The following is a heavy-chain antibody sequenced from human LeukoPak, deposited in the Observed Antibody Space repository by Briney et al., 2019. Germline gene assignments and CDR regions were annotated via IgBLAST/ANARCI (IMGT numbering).Heavy chain of an antibody. CDR1: GGSISSYY. Sequence: SETLSLTCTVSGGSISSYYWSWIRQPPGKGLEWIGYIYYSGSTNYNPSLKCRVTISVDTSKNQFSLKLSSVTAADTAVYYCARAPRPITMVRGVNSWFDPWGQGTLVTVSS. V-gene: IGHV4-59*08. J-gene: IGHJ5*02. CDR3: ARAPRPITMVRGVNSWFDP. CDR2: IYYSGST. D-gene: IGHD3-10*01.